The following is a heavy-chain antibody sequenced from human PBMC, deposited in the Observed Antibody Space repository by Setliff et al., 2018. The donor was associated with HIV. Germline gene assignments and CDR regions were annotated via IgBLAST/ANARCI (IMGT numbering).Heavy chain of an antibody. J-gene: IGHJ3*01. CDR2: VNYSGNT. V-gene: IGHV4-34*01. CDR3: ARSIAVINDAFDL. Sequence: PSETLSLTCAVYGGFFSGYYWSWIRQPPGEGLEWIGEVNYSGNTNYNPSLKTRVNISVDTSKNQFSLNLRSVTAADTAMYYCARSIAVINDAFDLWGQGTMVTVS. CDR1: GGFFSGYY. D-gene: IGHD6-19*01.